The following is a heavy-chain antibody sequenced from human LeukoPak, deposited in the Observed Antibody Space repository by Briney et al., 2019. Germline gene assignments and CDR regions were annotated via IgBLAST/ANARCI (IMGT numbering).Heavy chain of an antibody. D-gene: IGHD3-3*01. CDR1: GYTFTVYY. V-gene: IGHV1-2*02. J-gene: IGHJ5*02. CDR2: INPNSGGT. CDR3: ARGEGRITIFGVENWFDP. Sequence: GASVKVSCKASGYTFTVYYMHWVRQAPAQGLEWMGWINPNSGGTNYAQKVQGRVTMTRDTSISTAYMELSRLRSDDTAVYYCARGEGRITIFGVENWFDPWGQGTLVTVSS.